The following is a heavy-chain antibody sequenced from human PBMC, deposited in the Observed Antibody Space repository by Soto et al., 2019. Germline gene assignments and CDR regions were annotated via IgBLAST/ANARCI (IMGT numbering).Heavy chain of an antibody. V-gene: IGHV2-70*01. CDR2: IDWDDDK. J-gene: IGHJ5*02. CDR1: GFSLSTSGMC. Sequence: SGPTLVNPTQTLTLTCTFSGFSLSTSGMCVSWSRQPPGKALEWLALIDWDDDKYYSTARKTMLTISKDTSKNQVGLTMTNMDRVDTAPYCCELGGRAYSPAPWAQGTLVTVSS. CDR3: ELGGRAYSPAP. D-gene: IGHD3-16*01.